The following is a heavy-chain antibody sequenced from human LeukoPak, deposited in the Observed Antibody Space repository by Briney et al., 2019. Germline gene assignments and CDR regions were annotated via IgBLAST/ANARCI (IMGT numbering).Heavy chain of an antibody. Sequence: GESLKISCKGSGYSFTNYWIGWVRQMPGKGMEWMGIIYPGDSDPRYSPSFQGQVTISADKSISTTYLQWSSLKASDTATYYCARHQGISSWFSPDHWGQGTLVTVSS. D-gene: IGHD6-13*01. J-gene: IGHJ4*02. CDR3: ARHQGISSWFSPDH. CDR1: GYSFTNYW. CDR2: IYPGDSDP. V-gene: IGHV5-51*01.